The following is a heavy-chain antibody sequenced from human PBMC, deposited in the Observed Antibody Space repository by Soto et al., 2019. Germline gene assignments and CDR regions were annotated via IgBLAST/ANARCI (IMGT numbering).Heavy chain of an antibody. J-gene: IGHJ6*02. D-gene: IGHD3-3*01. Sequence: ASVKVSCKASGGTFSSYAISWVRQAPGQGLEWMGGIIPIFGTANYAQKFQGRVTITADESTSTAYMELSSLRSEDTAVYYCARVSTIFGVVIPYYYYGMDVWGQGTTVTVSS. CDR2: IIPIFGTA. CDR3: ARVSTIFGVVIPYYYYGMDV. V-gene: IGHV1-69*13. CDR1: GGTFSSYA.